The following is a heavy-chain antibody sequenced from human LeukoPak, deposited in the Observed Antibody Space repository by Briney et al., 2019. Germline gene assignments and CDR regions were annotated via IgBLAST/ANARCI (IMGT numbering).Heavy chain of an antibody. CDR2: ISSSGSTI. CDR1: GFTFSDYY. J-gene: IGHJ5*02. D-gene: IGHD6-13*01. V-gene: IGHV3-11*01. CDR3: ARGDSSSWYGYWFDP. Sequence: GGSLRLSCAASGFTFSDYYMSWIRQAPGKGLEWVSYISSSGSTIYYADSVKGRFTISRDNANNSLYLQMNSLRAEDTAVYYCARGDSSSWYGYWFDPWGQGTLVTVSS.